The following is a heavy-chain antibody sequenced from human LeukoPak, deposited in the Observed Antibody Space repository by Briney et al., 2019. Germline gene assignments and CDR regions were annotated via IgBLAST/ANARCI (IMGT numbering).Heavy chain of an antibody. CDR3: AGGTGNWFDP. D-gene: IGHD1-1*01. CDR2: IYYSGRT. CDR1: GVSISSSSYY. J-gene: IGHJ5*02. Sequence: SETLSLTCTVSGVSISSSSYYWGWIRQPPGKGLEWIGSIYYSGRTYYNPSLKSRVTISVDTSKIHFSLKLGCVAAADMAVYYCAGGTGNWFDPWGQGTLGTVSS. V-gene: IGHV4-39*07.